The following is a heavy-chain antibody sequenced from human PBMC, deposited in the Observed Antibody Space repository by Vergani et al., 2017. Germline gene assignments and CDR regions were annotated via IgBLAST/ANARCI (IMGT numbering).Heavy chain of an antibody. CDR2: FYPSDSYT. Sequence: EVQLVQSGAEVKKPGESLRISCKCSGYSFTSYWIRWVRQMPVKGLEWMGRFYPSDSYTNYSPSFQGHVTISADKSISTAYLQWSSLKALDTAMYYCAGSAPEWFDPWGQGTLVTVSS. J-gene: IGHJ5*02. V-gene: IGHV5-10-1*01. CDR1: GYSFTSYW. CDR3: AGSAPEWFDP.